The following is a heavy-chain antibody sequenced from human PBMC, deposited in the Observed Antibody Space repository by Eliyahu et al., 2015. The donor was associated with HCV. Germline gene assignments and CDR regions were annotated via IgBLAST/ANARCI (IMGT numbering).Heavy chain of an antibody. V-gene: IGHV3-23*04. J-gene: IGHJ5*02. Sequence: EVQLVESGGGLVQPGGSLRLSCAASGFTFSSYAMSWVRQAPGKGLEWVSTISGSGGSTYYADSVKGRFTISRDNSKNTLYLQMNSLRAEDTAVYYCAKGGIAAVADNVYVLWFDPWGQGTLVTVSS. D-gene: IGHD6-19*01. CDR2: ISGSGGST. CDR3: AKGGIAAVADNVYVLWFDP. CDR1: GFTFSSYA.